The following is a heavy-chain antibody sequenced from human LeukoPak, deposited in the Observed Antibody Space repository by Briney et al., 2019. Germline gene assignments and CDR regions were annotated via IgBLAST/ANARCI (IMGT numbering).Heavy chain of an antibody. D-gene: IGHD3-3*01. Sequence: SETLSLTCTVSGGSISSYYWSWIRQPPGKGLEWIGYIYYSGSTNYNPSLKSRVTISVDTSMNQFSLKLSSVTAADTAVYYCARGQRYAYDFWSGDYYFDYWGQGTLVTVSS. V-gene: IGHV4-59*01. CDR1: GGSISSYY. J-gene: IGHJ4*02. CDR3: ARGQRYAYDFWSGDYYFDY. CDR2: IYYSGST.